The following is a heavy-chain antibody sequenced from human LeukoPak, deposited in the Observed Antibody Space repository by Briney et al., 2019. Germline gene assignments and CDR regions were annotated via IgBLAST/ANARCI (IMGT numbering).Heavy chain of an antibody. CDR1: GFTFSSYW. CDR2: ISYDGSNK. CDR3: AKDLDWDY. J-gene: IGHJ4*02. D-gene: IGHD2-21*01. Sequence: GGSLRLSCAASGFTFSSYWMHWVRQAPGKGLEWVAVISYDGSNKYYADSVKGRFTISRDNSKNTLYLQMNSLRAEDTAVYYCAKDLDWDYWGQGTLVTVSS. V-gene: IGHV3-30*18.